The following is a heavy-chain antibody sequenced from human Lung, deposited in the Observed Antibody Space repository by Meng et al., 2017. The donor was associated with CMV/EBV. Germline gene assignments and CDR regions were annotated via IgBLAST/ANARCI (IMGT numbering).Heavy chain of an antibody. J-gene: IGHJ4*02. Sequence: GGSXRLXXAGSGFTISNAKISWVRQAPGKGLEWVARIKPTTEHETIDYAAPVEGRFTISRDDSRNTVYLQMNGLKSEDTAVYFCTTVNWNYYDYWGQGTVVTVSS. CDR1: GFTISNAK. V-gene: IGHV3-15*01. CDR3: TTVNWNYYDY. CDR2: IKPTTEHETI. D-gene: IGHD1-1*01.